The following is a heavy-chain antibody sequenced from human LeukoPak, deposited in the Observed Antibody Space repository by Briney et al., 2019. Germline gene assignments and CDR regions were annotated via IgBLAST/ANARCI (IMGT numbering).Heavy chain of an antibody. J-gene: IGHJ5*02. CDR2: INPNSGGT. D-gene: IGHD6-13*01. CDR1: GYTFTGYY. Sequence: ASVKVSCKASGYTFTGYYMHWVRQAPGQGLEWMGWINPNSGGTNYAQKFQGRVTMTRDTSISTAYMELSRLRSDDTAVYYCARAGLSSSWLSWFDPWGQGTLVTVSS. V-gene: IGHV1-2*02. CDR3: ARAGLSSSWLSWFDP.